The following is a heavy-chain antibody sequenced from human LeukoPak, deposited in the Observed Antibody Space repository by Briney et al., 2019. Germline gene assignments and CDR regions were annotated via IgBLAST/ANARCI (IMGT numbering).Heavy chain of an antibody. D-gene: IGHD3-10*01. CDR2: IYYSGST. CDR3: ARERHGAFDY. V-gene: IGHV4-59*01. CDR1: GGSFSGYY. Sequence: PSETLSLTCAVYGGSFSGYYWSWIRQPPGKGLEWIGYIYYSGSTNYNPSLKSRVTISVDTSKNQFSLKLSSVTAADTAMYYCARERHGAFDYWGQGTLVTVSS. J-gene: IGHJ4*02.